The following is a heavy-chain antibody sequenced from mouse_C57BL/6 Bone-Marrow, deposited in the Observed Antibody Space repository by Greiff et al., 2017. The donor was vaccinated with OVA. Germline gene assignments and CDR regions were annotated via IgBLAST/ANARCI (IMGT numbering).Heavy chain of an antibody. Sequence: QVQLQQSGAELVRPGASVKLSCKASGYTFTDYYINWVKQRPGQGLEWIARIYPGSGNTYYNEKFKGKATLTAEKSSSTAYMQLSSLTSEDSAVYFCARMGDLSYYDYPYYFDYWGQGTTLTVSS. D-gene: IGHD2-4*01. CDR2: IYPGSGNT. J-gene: IGHJ2*01. CDR3: ARMGDLSYYDYPYYFDY. V-gene: IGHV1-76*01. CDR1: GYTFTDYY.